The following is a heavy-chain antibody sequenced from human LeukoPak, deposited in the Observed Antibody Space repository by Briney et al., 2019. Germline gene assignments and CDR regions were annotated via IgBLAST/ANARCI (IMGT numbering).Heavy chain of an antibody. J-gene: IGHJ4*02. CDR1: GFTFSSYS. Sequence: PGGSLRLSCAASGFTFSSYSMNWVRQAPGKGLEWVAVISYDGSNKYYADSVKGRFTISRDNSKNTLYLQMNSLRAEDTAEYYCVRDHQYQFDYWGQGVVVTVSS. CDR2: ISYDGSNK. D-gene: IGHD2-2*01. CDR3: VRDHQYQFDY. V-gene: IGHV3-30*03.